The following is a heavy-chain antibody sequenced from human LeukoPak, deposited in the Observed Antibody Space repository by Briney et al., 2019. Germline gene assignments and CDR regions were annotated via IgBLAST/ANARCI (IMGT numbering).Heavy chain of an antibody. Sequence: GASVKVSCKASGGTFSSYAISWVRQAPGQGLEWMGGIIPIFGTANYAQKFQGRVTITADESTSTAYMELSSLRSEDTAVYYCARHPPRSDAGLPFDYWGQGTLVTVSS. J-gene: IGHJ4*02. CDR1: GGTFSSYA. V-gene: IGHV1-69*13. D-gene: IGHD6-19*01. CDR2: IIPIFGTA. CDR3: ARHPPRSDAGLPFDY.